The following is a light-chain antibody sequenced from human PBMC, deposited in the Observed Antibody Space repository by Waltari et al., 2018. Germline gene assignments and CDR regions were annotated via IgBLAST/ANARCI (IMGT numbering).Light chain of an antibody. CDR3: ATWGVSLHGRWV. V-gene: IGLV1-44*01. CDR1: SYNIGTTT. J-gene: IGLJ3*02. Sequence: QSVLTQPPSASGNTGQRVTISCSGSSYNIGTTTVNRYEQNPGTAPKLLIFNNNQRPSGFPHLVSGSNSGPSASVPISGLQSGDGADYYCATWGVSLHGRWVFGGGTKLTVL. CDR2: NNN.